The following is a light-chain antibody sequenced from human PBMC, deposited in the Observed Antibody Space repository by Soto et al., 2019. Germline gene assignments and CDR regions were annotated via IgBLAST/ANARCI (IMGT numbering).Light chain of an antibody. V-gene: IGKV1-39*01. CDR1: RSINTY. CDR3: QQTYSTPRT. CDR2: SAS. J-gene: IGKJ1*01. Sequence: DIQMTQSPSSLSASVGDRVTITCRASRSINTYVNWYQQRPGKAPELLIYSASNLHTGVPSRFSGSGPGTDFTFTINNLLPEDFAIYYCQQTYSTPRTFGQGTKVDIK.